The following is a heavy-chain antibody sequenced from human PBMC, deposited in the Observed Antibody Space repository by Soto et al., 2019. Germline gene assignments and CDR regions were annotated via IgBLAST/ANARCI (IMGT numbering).Heavy chain of an antibody. J-gene: IGHJ4*02. CDR2: IYYSGST. D-gene: IGHD1-26*01. CDR1: GGSISSSSYY. V-gene: IGHV4-39*01. CDR3: ARHQARPSDY. Sequence: SETLSLTCTVSGGSISSSSYYWGWIRQPPGKGLEWIGSIYYSGSTNYNPSLKSRVTISVDTSKNQFSLKLGSVSAADPAVYYCARHQARPSDYWGQGTLVTVSS.